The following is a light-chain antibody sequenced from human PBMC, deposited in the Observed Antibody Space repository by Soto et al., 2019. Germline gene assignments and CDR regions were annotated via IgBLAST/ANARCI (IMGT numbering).Light chain of an antibody. V-gene: IGKV3-20*01. CDR1: QSVSVGY. Sequence: EIVFTRSAGTLSLSQCETAALYSSASQSVSVGYLAWYQQRPGQAPRLLIYGASGRATGIPDRFSGSGSGTDFTLTINRLEPEDFAVYYCQQYDSSPPFALTFGGGTKVDIK. CDR3: QQYDSSPPFALT. CDR2: GAS. J-gene: IGKJ4*01.